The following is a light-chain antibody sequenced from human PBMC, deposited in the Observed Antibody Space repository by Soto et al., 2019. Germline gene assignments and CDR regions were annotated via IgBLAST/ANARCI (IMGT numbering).Light chain of an antibody. CDR1: QSISSY. CDR2: DAS. V-gene: IGKV3-11*01. CDR3: QQYGSSGT. J-gene: IGKJ1*01. Sequence: ERVLTQSPATLSLSTGERATLSCRASQSISSYLAWYQQKPGQAPSLLIYDASNRATGIPARFSGSGSGTDFTLTISRLEPEDFAVYYCQQYGSSGTFGQGSMVAI.